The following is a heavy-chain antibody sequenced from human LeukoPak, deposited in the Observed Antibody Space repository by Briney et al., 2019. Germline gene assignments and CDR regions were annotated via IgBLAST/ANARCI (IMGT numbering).Heavy chain of an antibody. Sequence: PETLSLTCAVYGKSFSDYSWSWIRQPPGKGLEWIGEINHSGSTNYNPSIKSRVTISLYTSKKQFSLRLSSVPAADTAVYYCAGTRQGWLPQYYFDYWGQGTLVTVSS. CDR1: GKSFSDYS. CDR3: AGTRQGWLPQYYFDY. D-gene: IGHD5-24*01. J-gene: IGHJ4*02. CDR2: INHSGST. V-gene: IGHV4-34*01.